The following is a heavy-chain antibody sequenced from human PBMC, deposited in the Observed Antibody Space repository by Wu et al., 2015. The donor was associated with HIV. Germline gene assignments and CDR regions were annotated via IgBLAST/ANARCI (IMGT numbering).Heavy chain of an antibody. CDR2: ISAYNGDT. CDR3: VREVTGDRNAFDI. V-gene: IGHV1-18*01. J-gene: IGHJ3*02. D-gene: IGHD7-27*01. Sequence: QVQLVQSGAEVKKTGASVKVSCKASGYSFSSYGISWVRQAPGQGLEWMGWISAYNGDTNHAQKLQGRVTMTTDTSTSTAYMDLRSLRYDDTAVYYCVREVTGDRNAFDIVGPRDNGHRLF. CDR1: GYSFSSYG.